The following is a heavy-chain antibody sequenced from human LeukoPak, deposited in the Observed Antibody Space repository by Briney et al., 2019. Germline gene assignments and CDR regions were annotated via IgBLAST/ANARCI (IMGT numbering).Heavy chain of an antibody. Sequence: QPGRSLRLSCAASGFTFSNYAIHWVRQAPGKGLEWVAVIWSDGSNKRFADSVKGRFTTSRDNSKNTLYLQMNSLRVEDTAVYFCAKVVGSTWFFDYWGQGTLVTVSS. CDR2: IWSDGSNK. J-gene: IGHJ4*02. D-gene: IGHD6-13*01. CDR3: AKVVGSTWFFDY. V-gene: IGHV3-33*06. CDR1: GFTFSNYA.